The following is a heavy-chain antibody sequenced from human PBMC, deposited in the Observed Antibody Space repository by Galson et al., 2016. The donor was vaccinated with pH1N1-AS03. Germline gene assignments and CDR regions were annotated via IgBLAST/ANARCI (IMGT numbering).Heavy chain of an antibody. CDR1: GFTVSSNY. V-gene: IGHV3-53*01. D-gene: IGHD2-2*01. CDR2: IYSGGIT. J-gene: IGHJ4*02. Sequence: ASGFTVSSNYMSWVRQAPGKGLEWVSVIYSGGITYYADSVEGRFTISRDSSKNTLYLQMNSLRAEDTAVYYCARLRVVVVPAALGGSDYFDSWGQGTLVTVSS. CDR3: ARLRVVVVPAALGGSDYFDS.